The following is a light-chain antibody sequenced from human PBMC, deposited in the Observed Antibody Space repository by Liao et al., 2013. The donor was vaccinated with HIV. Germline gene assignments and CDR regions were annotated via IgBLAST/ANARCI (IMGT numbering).Light chain of an antibody. Sequence: SSELTQSPSVSVSPGQTASITCSGDYLGDKYASWYQHKPGQAPVLVIYQDNKRPSGIPERFSGSNSGNTATLTISGTQAIDEADYYCQTWDRTTYVFGSGTKVTV. J-gene: IGLJ1*01. CDR1: YLGDKY. CDR3: QTWDRTTYV. CDR2: QDN. V-gene: IGLV3-1*01.